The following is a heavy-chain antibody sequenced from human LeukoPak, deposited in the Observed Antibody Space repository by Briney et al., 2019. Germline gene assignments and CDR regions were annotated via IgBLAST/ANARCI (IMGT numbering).Heavy chain of an antibody. CDR2: ISSSSSTT. CDR3: ARGGYYYYYMDV. J-gene: IGHJ6*03. CDR1: GFTFSSYS. D-gene: IGHD5-12*01. Sequence: GGSLRLSRAASGFTFSSYSLNWVRQAPGKGLEWVSYISSSSSTTYYADSVKGRFTISRDNAKNSLYLQMNSLRAEDTAVYYCARGGYYYYYMDVWGKGTTVTVSS. V-gene: IGHV3-48*01.